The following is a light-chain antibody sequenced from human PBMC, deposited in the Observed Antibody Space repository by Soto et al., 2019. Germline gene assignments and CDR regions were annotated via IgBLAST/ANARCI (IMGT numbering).Light chain of an antibody. Sequence: EIVLTQSPATLSLSQGERANLSFRASQSVSSYLAWYQQKPGQAPRLLIYDASNRATGIPARFSGSGSGTDFTLTISSLEPEDFAVYYCQQRSNWWTFGQGTKVDIK. J-gene: IGKJ1*01. V-gene: IGKV3-11*01. CDR2: DAS. CDR1: QSVSSY. CDR3: QQRSNWWT.